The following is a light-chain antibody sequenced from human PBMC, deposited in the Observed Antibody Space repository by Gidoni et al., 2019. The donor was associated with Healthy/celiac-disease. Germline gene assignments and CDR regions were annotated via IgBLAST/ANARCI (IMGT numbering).Light chain of an antibody. CDR2: DDS. CDR1: NIGSES. J-gene: IGLJ1*01. CDR3: QVWHSSSDQYV. Sequence: SYLVTPPPSVSVAPGQTARITCGGDNIGSESVHWYKQKPGQAPVLVVYDDSDRPSGIPERFSGSNSGHTATLTISRGEAGDEADYFCQVWHSSSDQYVFGTGTEVTVI. V-gene: IGLV3-21*02.